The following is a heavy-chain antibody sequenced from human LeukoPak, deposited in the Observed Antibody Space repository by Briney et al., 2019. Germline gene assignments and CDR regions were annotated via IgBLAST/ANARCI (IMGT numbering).Heavy chain of an antibody. J-gene: IGHJ4*02. D-gene: IGHD3-10*01. Sequence: PSETLSLTCTVSGGSISSGDYYWSWIRQPPGKGLEWIGYIYYSGSTYYNPSLKSRVTISVDTSKNQFSLKLSSVTAADTAVYYCARESYFPRYFDYWGQGTLVTVSS. CDR2: IYYSGST. CDR3: ARESYFPRYFDY. CDR1: GGSISSGDYY. V-gene: IGHV4-30-4*01.